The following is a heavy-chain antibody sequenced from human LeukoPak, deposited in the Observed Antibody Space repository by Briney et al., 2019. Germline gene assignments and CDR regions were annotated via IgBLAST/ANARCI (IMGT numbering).Heavy chain of an antibody. CDR2: INHSGST. D-gene: IGHD3-10*01. Sequence: SETLSLTCAVYGGSFSGYYWSWIRQPPGKGLEWIGEINHSGSTNYNPSLKSRVTISVDTSKNQFSLKLSSVTAADTAVYYCARVLPGRKRISIVRGVPRCFDYWGQGTLVTVSS. J-gene: IGHJ4*02. V-gene: IGHV4-34*01. CDR3: ARVLPGRKRISIVRGVPRCFDY. CDR1: GGSFSGYY.